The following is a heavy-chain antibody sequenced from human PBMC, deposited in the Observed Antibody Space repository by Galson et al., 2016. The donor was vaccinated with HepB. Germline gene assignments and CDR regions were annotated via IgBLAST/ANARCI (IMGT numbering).Heavy chain of an antibody. CDR2: IKQDGSEK. D-gene: IGHD5-18*01. CDR3: AREGEYNYGYDYYYGMDV. J-gene: IGHJ6*02. Sequence: SLKLSCAASRFTLSIYWMSWVRQAPGKGLEWVANIKQDGSEKYYVDSVKGRFTISRDNAKNSLYMQMNSLRAEDTAVYYCAREGEYNYGYDYYYGMDVWGQGTTVTVSS. CDR1: RFTLSIYW. V-gene: IGHV3-7*03.